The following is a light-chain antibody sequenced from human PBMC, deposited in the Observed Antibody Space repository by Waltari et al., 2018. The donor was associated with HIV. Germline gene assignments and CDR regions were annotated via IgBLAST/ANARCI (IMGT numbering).Light chain of an antibody. J-gene: IGKJ3*01. CDR1: QDIGNH. V-gene: IGKV1-33*01. Sequence: DILMTQSPPSLSASVGGKVTNTCRARQDIGNHLSWYRQKSGRAPELLIYGASFLESGVPSKFSGRGSGTTFIFTINSLQPEDSATYYCQQFTSLPITFGPGTTVDIK. CDR3: QQFTSLPIT. CDR2: GAS.